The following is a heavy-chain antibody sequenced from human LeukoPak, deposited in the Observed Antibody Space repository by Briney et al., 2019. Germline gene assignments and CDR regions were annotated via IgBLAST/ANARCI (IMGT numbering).Heavy chain of an antibody. D-gene: IGHD1-26*01. V-gene: IGHV3-23*01. CDR3: AKVTGDSGSDSSTFDY. CDR1: GFTFSSYA. J-gene: IGHJ4*02. Sequence: PGGSLRLSCAASGFTFSSYAMSWVRQAPGKGLEWVSAISGSGGSTYYADSVKGRFTISRDNSKNTLYLQMNSLRAEDTAVYYCAKVTGDSGSDSSTFDYWGQGTLVTVSS. CDR2: ISGSGGST.